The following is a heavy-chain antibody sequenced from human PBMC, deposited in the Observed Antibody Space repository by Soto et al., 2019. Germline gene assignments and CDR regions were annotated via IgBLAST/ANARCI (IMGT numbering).Heavy chain of an antibody. CDR3: ARASNGWYYDY. CDR1: GFTFSSYA. D-gene: IGHD6-19*01. CDR2: ISYDGSNK. Sequence: QVQLVESGGGVVQPGRSLRLSCAASGFTFSSYAMHWVRQAPGKGLEWVAVISYDGSNKYYADSVKSRFTISRDNSKNTLYLQMNSLRAEDTAVYYCARASNGWYYDYWGQGTLVTVSS. J-gene: IGHJ4*02. V-gene: IGHV3-30-3*01.